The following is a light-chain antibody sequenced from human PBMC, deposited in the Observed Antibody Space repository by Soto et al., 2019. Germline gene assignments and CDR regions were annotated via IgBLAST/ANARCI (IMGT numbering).Light chain of an antibody. J-gene: IGLJ3*02. CDR1: SSDIGAGHD. V-gene: IGLV1-40*01. CDR2: ANS. CDR3: QSYDSSLSGGVV. Sequence: QSVLTQPPSVPGAPGQRVTISCTGSSSDIGAGHDVHWYQQLPGTAPKIFISANSNRPAGVPDRFSGSKSGTSASLAITGRQAEEEAVYSCQSYDSSLSGGVVFGGGTQLTVL.